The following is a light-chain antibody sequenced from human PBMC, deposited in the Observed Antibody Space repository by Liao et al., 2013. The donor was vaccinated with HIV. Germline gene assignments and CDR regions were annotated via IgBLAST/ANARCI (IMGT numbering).Light chain of an antibody. CDR2: KDS. Sequence: SYELTQPPSVSVSPGQTARITCSGDALPKQYAYWYQQKPGQAPVLLIYKDSERPSGIPERFSGSNSGNTATLTISGTQAVDEADYFCQAWDRSADVVFGGGTKLTVL. CDR1: ALPKQY. V-gene: IGLV3-25*02. CDR3: QAWDRSADVV. J-gene: IGLJ2*01.